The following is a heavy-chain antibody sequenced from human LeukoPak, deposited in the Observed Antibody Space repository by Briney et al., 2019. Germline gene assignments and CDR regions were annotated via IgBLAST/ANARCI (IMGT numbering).Heavy chain of an antibody. CDR3: AHGRITIFGVVTYPFDY. D-gene: IGHD3-3*01. CDR2: IYWDDDK. J-gene: IGHJ4*02. CDR1: GFSLSTSGVG. V-gene: IGHV2-5*02. Sequence: SGPTLVKPTQTLTLTCTFSGFSLSTSGVGVGWIRQPPGKALEWLALIYWDDDKRYSPSLKSRLTITKDTSKNQVVLTMTNMDPVDTATYYCAHGRITIFGVVTYPFDYWGQGTLVTVSS.